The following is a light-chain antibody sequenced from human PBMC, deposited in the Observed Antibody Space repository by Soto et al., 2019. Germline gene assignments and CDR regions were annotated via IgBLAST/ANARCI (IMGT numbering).Light chain of an antibody. Sequence: VLTQSPGTLSLSPGERATLSCRAGQSVSSGYLAWYQQKPGQAPRLLIYATYTRATGIPDRFSGSGSGTDFTRTISRRQPEDVAGYYCQQYGPSPLYTFGQGTKLEIK. V-gene: IGKV3-20*01. CDR3: QQYGPSPLYT. J-gene: IGKJ2*01. CDR2: ATY. CDR1: QSVSSGY.